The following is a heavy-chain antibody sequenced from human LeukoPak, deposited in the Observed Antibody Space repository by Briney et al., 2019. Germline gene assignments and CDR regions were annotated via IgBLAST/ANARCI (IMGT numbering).Heavy chain of an antibody. CDR2: ISSSGSTI. CDR1: GFTFSSYE. D-gene: IGHD3-9*01. Sequence: GGSLRLSCAASGFTFSSYEMNWVRQAPGKGLEWVSYISSSGSTIYYADSVKGRFTISRDNAKNSLYLQMNSLRAEDTAVYYCARDRPYFDWSYYFDYWGQGTLVTVSS. CDR3: ARDRPYFDWSYYFDY. J-gene: IGHJ4*02. V-gene: IGHV3-48*03.